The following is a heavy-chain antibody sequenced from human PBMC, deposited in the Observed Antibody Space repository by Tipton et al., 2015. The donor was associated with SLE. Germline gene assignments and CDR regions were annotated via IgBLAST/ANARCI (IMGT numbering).Heavy chain of an antibody. CDR1: GGSISSGGYY. CDR2: IYYSGST. Sequence: LRLSCTVSGGSISSGGYYWSWIRQHPGKGLEWIGYIYYSGSTYYNPSLKSRVTISVDTSKNQFSLKLSSVTAADTAVYYCARHGGWNDYGDYGYFDYWGQGTLVTVSS. J-gene: IGHJ4*02. CDR3: ARHGGWNDYGDYGYFDY. V-gene: IGHV4-31*02. D-gene: IGHD4-17*01.